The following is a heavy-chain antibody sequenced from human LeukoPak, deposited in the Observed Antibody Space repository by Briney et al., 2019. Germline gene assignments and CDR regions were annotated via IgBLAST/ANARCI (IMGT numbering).Heavy chain of an antibody. V-gene: IGHV1-2*02. CDR2: INPNSGGT. J-gene: IGHJ4*02. CDR1: GYTFTGYY. D-gene: IGHD6-19*01. CDR3: ASQTLVAVTIHH. Sequence: GASVEVSCKASGYTFTGYYMHWVRQAPGQGLEWMGWINPNSGGTKYAQKFQGRVTMTRDTSISTAYMELSRLRSDDTAVYYCASQTLVAVTIHHWGQGTLVTVSS.